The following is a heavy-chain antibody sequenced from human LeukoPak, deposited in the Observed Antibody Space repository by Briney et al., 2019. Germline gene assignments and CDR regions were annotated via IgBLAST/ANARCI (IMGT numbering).Heavy chain of an antibody. CDR1: GGSFSGYY. CDR3: ARGSRIRYCSSTSCDNIGSPRNNWFDH. Sequence: SETLSLTCAVYGGSFSGYYWSWIRQPPGKGLEWIGEINHSGSTNYNPSLKSRVTISVDTSKNQFSLKLSSVTAADTAVYYCARGSRIRYCSSTSCDNIGSPRNNWFDHWGQGTLVTVSS. D-gene: IGHD2-2*02. CDR2: INHSGST. J-gene: IGHJ5*02. V-gene: IGHV4-34*01.